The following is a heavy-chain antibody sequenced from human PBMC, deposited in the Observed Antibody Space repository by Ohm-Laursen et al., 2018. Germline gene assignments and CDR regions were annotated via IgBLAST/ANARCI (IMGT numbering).Heavy chain of an antibody. CDR2: INPKSGGT. J-gene: IGHJ3*02. D-gene: IGHD2-21*02. Sequence: GASVKVSCKTSGYTFTGYHIHWVRQAPGQGLEWMGWINPKSGGTNYAQKFQGRVTMTRDTSISTAYMELSRLRSDDTAVYYCARAYCGGDCYYDAFDIWGQGTMVTVSS. CDR3: ARAYCGGDCYYDAFDI. CDR1: GYTFTGYH. V-gene: IGHV1-2*02.